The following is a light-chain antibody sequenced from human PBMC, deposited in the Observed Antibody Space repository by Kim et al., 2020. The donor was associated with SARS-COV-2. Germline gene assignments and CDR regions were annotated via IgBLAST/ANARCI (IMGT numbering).Light chain of an antibody. J-gene: IGLJ3*02. V-gene: IGLV3-19*01. CDR3: NSRDSSGSRV. CDR1: SLRSYY. Sequence: VALGQTVRIKCQGDSLRSYYASWYQQKPGQAPVLVIYGKNNRPSGIPDRFSGSSSGNTASLTITGAQAEDEADYYCNSRDSSGSRVFGGGTQLTVL. CDR2: GKN.